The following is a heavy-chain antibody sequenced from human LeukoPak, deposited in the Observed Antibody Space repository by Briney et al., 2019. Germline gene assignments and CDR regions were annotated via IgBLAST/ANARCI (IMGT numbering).Heavy chain of an antibody. Sequence: GRSLRLSCAASGFTFDDYAMPWVRQAPGKGLEWVSGISWNSGSIDYADSVKGRFTISRDNAKNSLYLQMNSLRAEDTALYYCAKGTTVTGFDYWGQGTLVTVSS. D-gene: IGHD4-17*01. J-gene: IGHJ4*02. CDR3: AKGTTVTGFDY. V-gene: IGHV3-9*01. CDR2: ISWNSGSI. CDR1: GFTFDDYA.